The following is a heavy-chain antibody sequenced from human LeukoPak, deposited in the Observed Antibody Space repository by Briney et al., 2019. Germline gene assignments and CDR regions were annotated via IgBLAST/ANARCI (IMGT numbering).Heavy chain of an antibody. CDR3: AREVYVSSGYYSH. V-gene: IGHV3-30-3*01. CDR1: GFTFSSYA. CDR2: ISYDGSNK. Sequence: PGGSLRLSCAASGFTFSSYAMHWVRQAPGKGLEWVAVISYDGSNKYYADSVKGRFTISRDNSKNTLYLQMNSLRAEDTAVYYCAREVYVSSGYYSHWGQGTLVTVSS. D-gene: IGHD3-22*01. J-gene: IGHJ4*02.